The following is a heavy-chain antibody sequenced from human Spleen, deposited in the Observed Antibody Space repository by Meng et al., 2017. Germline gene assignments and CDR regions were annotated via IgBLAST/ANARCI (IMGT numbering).Heavy chain of an antibody. V-gene: IGHV1-18*01. CDR3: ASGTPGRSYCDY. CDR2: FVNYVDT. Sequence: QVHLLQSAPEVKNPGASVRVSCKASGYTFGSYGICWVRQAPGQGLEWMGWFVNYVDTYPAPKFQGRVTMTTDTHTNTAFMELRSLTSDDTAVYYCASGTPGRSYCDYWGQGTLVTVSS. J-gene: IGHJ4*02. CDR1: GYTFGSYG. D-gene: IGHD2-15*01.